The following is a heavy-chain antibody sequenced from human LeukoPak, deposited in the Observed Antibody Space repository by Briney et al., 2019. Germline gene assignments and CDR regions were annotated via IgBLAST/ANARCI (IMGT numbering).Heavy chain of an antibody. CDR1: GFTFSSYS. CDR2: ISSSSSSTI. D-gene: IGHD3-22*01. V-gene: IGHV3-48*02. J-gene: IGHJ6*02. Sequence: HPGGSLRLSCAASGFTFSSYSMNWVRQAPGKGLEWVSYISSSSSSTIYQADSVKGRFTISRDNAKNSLYLQMNSLRDEDTAVYYCARVEYYDRGYYGMDVWGRGTTVTVSS. CDR3: ARVEYYDRGYYGMDV.